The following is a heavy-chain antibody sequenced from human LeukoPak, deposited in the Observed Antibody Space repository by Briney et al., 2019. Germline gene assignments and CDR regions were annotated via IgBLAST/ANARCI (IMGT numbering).Heavy chain of an antibody. CDR1: GFTFDDYA. CDR2: ISWNSGSI. Sequence: PGGSLRLSCAASGFTFDDYAMHWVRQAPGKGLEWVSGISWNSGSIGYADSVKGRFTIPRDNAKNSLYLQMNSLRAEDTALYYCACGYSYGPPGYWGQGTLVTVSS. J-gene: IGHJ4*02. V-gene: IGHV3-9*01. CDR3: ACGYSYGPPGY. D-gene: IGHD5-18*01.